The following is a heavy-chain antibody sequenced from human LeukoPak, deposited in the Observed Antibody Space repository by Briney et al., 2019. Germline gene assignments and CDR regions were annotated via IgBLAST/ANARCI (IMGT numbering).Heavy chain of an antibody. V-gene: IGHV4-39*01. CDR2: IYYSGST. CDR3: ARLLFTMVRGLNIDY. Sequence: SETLSLTCTVSGGSISSSSYYWGWIRQPPGKGLEWIGSIYYSGSTYYNPSLKSRVTISVDTSKNQFSLKLGSVTAADTAVYYCARLLFTMVRGLNIDYWGQGTLVTVSS. D-gene: IGHD3-10*01. CDR1: GGSISSSSYY. J-gene: IGHJ4*02.